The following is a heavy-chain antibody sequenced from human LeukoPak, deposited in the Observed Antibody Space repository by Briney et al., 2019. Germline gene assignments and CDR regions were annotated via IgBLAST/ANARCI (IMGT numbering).Heavy chain of an antibody. J-gene: IGHJ4*02. CDR3: ARGRFLGYDSSGYYYAH. CDR1: GFTLSSYA. CDR2: INWNGGST. V-gene: IGHV3-20*04. D-gene: IGHD3-22*01. Sequence: GGSLRLSCAASGFTLSSYAMSWVRQAPGKGLEWVSGINWNGGSTGYADSVKGRFTISRDNAKNPLYLQMNSLRAEDTALYYCARGRFLGYDSSGYYYAHWGQGTLVTVSS.